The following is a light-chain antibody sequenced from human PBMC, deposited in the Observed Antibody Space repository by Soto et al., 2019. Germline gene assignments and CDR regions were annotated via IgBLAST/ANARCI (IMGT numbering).Light chain of an antibody. Sequence: EIGLTQSPATLSLSPGERATLSFRASQSVSSYLAWYQQKPGQPPRLLIYDASNRATGIPARFSGSGSGTDFTLTISRLEPEDFAVYYCQQYGSSGTFGQGTKVDIK. CDR2: DAS. V-gene: IGKV3-11*01. CDR3: QQYGSSGT. CDR1: QSVSSY. J-gene: IGKJ1*01.